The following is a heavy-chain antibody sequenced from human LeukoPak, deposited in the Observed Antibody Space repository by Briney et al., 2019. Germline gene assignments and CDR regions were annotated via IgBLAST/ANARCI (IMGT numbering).Heavy chain of an antibody. J-gene: IGHJ4*02. CDR3: ARLSTSGYCSSTSCYEKFFDY. CDR1: GFTFSSYG. CDR2: IWYDGSNK. D-gene: IGHD2-2*01. Sequence: RSLRLSCAASGFTFSSYGMHWVRQAPGKGLEWVAVIWYDGSNKYYADSVKGRFTISRDNSKNSLYLQMNSLRAEDTAVYYCARLSTSGYCSSTSCYEKFFDYWGQGTLVTVSS. V-gene: IGHV3-33*01.